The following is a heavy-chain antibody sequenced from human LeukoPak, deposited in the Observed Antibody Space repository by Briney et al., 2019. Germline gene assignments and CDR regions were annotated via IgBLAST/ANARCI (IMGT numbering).Heavy chain of an antibody. CDR2: IKQDETEK. CDR3: GRDLGGRSGY. V-gene: IGHV3-7*03. Sequence: GESLRLSCTASGFTFSNFWMGWVRQAPGKGLEWVANIKQDETEKFYLGSVKGRFTISRDNAKNSLYLQMNSLRVEDTALYYCGRDLGGRSGYWGQGTLVTVSS. CDR1: GFTFSNFW. D-gene: IGHD1-26*01. J-gene: IGHJ4*02.